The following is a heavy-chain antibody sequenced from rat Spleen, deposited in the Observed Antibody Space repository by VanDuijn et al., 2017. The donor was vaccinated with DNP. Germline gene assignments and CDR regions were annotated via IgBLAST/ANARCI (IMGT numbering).Heavy chain of an antibody. CDR2: ISYDGRST. CDR3: ARHSTTSPYYYVMDA. D-gene: IGHD1-5*01. CDR1: GFTFSDYY. Sequence: EVQLVESGGGLVQPGRSLKLSCAASGFTFSDYYMAWVRQAPKKGLEWVATISYDGRSTYYRDSVKGRFTISRDNAKSTLYLQMDSLRSEDTATYSCARHSTTSPYYYVMDAWGQGASVTVSS. V-gene: IGHV5-7*01. J-gene: IGHJ4*01.